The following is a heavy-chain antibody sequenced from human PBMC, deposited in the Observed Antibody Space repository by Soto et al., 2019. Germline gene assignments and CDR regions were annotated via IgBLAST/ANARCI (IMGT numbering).Heavy chain of an antibody. J-gene: IGHJ4*02. CDR3: ARGVTAGVDY. V-gene: IGHV1-8*01. Sequence: QVQLVQSGAEVREPGASVKVSCKASGYSFTSLDINWVRQTTGQGLEWMGWMQPSSGRTGYAQKFQGRFTMTRDTSINTAYMELSSLTSDDTAFYCCARGVTAGVDYWGQGTLVTVSS. D-gene: IGHD1-26*01. CDR2: MQPSSGRT. CDR1: GYSFTSLD.